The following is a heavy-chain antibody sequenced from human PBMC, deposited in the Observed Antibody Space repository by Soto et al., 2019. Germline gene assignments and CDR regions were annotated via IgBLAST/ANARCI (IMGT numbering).Heavy chain of an antibody. CDR2: IYYSGST. D-gene: IGHD2-15*01. CDR3: ARDNCSGGSCYNWFDP. J-gene: IGHJ5*02. CDR1: GGSISSYY. Sequence: PSETLSLTCTVSGGSISSYYWSRIRQPPGKGLEWIGYIYYSGSTNYNPSLKSRVTISVDTSKNQFSLKLSSVTAADTAVYYCARDNCSGGSCYNWFDPWGQGTLVTVSS. V-gene: IGHV4-59*01.